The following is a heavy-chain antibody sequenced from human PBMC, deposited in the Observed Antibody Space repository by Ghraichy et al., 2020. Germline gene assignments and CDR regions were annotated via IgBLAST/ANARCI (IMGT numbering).Heavy chain of an antibody. CDR2: IDCDDDK. CDR3: ARIPAAGLSYGYYFDF. D-gene: IGHD3-16*01. V-gene: IGHV2-70*11. CDR1: GFALSTSGMF. J-gene: IGHJ4*02. Sequence: SGPTLVKPTQTLTLTCTFSGFALSTSGMFVSWIRQSPGKALEWLARIDCDDDKYYSASLKTRLAISQDTSKSQVVLTMTNVDFVDAATYYCARIPAAGLSYGYYFDFWGQGTRVSVSS.